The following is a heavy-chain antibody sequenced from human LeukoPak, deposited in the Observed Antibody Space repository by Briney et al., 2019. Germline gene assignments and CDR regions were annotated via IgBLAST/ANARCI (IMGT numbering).Heavy chain of an antibody. D-gene: IGHD2/OR15-2a*01. CDR3: ARHFNNGFDI. Sequence: SETLSLTCTISGGSISSTTYSWGWIRQSPGKGLEWIGNISYTGNTYYNPSLKSRITLSVDTSKNQFSLKLNSVPAADTATYYCARHFNNGFDIWGRGPMVTVSS. CDR2: ISYTGNT. V-gene: IGHV4-39*01. CDR1: GGSISSTTYS. J-gene: IGHJ3*02.